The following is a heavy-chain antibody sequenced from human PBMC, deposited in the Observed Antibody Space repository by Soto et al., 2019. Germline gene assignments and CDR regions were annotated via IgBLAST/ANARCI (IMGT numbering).Heavy chain of an antibody. CDR2: IKHYGSEI. CDR3: VRVGWGYRYGNGMDG. Sequence: QVQLVESGGGVVQPGGSLRLSCLASGFGFSGYSMHWVRQAPGKGLDWVAVIKHYGSEIYYADSVKGRFTISKDDSKNTLHLQMNALRVDDTALYDCVRVGWGYRYGNGMDGWGQGTTVTVFS. J-gene: IGHJ6*02. CDR1: GFGFSGYS. V-gene: IGHV3-30-3*01. D-gene: IGHD5-18*01.